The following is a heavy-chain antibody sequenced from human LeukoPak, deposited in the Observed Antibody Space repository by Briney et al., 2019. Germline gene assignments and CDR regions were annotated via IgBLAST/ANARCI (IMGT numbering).Heavy chain of an antibody. D-gene: IGHD6-6*01. V-gene: IGHV3-30*02. J-gene: IGHJ6*03. CDR2: IRYDGSNK. CDR3: AKSPHIAARKGDYYMDV. Sequence: GGSLRLSCAASGFTFSSYGMHWVRQAPGKGLEWVAFIRYDGSNKYYADSVKGRFTISRDNSKNTLYLQMNSLRAEDTAVYYCAKSPHIAARKGDYYMDVWGKGTTVAVSS. CDR1: GFTFSSYG.